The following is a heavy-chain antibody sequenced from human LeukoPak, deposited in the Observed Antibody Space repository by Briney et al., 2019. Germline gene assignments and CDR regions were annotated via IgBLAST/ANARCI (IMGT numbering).Heavy chain of an antibody. Sequence: ASVKVSCKASGYTFTSYYMHWVRQAPGQGLGWMGIINPSGGSTSYAQKFQGRVTMTRDTSTSTVYMELSSLRSEDTAVYYCAREDGYCGSTSCYEYYYYGMDVWGQGTTVTVSS. J-gene: IGHJ6*02. CDR1: GYTFTSYY. CDR2: INPSGGST. V-gene: IGHV1-46*03. D-gene: IGHD2-2*03. CDR3: AREDGYCGSTSCYEYYYYGMDV.